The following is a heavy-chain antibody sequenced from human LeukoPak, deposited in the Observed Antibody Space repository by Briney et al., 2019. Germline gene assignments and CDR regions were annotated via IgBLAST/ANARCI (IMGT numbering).Heavy chain of an antibody. CDR3: ARILSSGRYMDV. D-gene: IGHD2-15*01. CDR2: IDWDDDK. J-gene: IGHJ6*03. Sequence: RMSGPALVKPTQTLKLTCTFSGFSLSTSGMCVSWVRQPPGKALEGLPLIDWDDDKYYSTSLKTRLTISKDTSKNQVVLTMTNMDPVDTATYYCARILSSGRYMDVWGKGTTVTVSS. CDR1: GFSLSTSGMC. V-gene: IGHV2-70*20.